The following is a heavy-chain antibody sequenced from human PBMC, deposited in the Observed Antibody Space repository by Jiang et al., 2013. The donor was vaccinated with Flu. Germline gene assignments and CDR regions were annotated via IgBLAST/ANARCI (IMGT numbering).Heavy chain of an antibody. D-gene: IGHD4-17*01. Sequence: IRQPPGKALEWLALIYWDDDKRYSPSLRSRLTITKDTSKNQVVLTMTNVDPVDTGTYYCSRFAYGDFIDCFDPWGQGTLAIVSS. CDR3: SRFAYGDFIDCFDP. V-gene: IGHV2-5*02. CDR2: IYWDDDK. J-gene: IGHJ5*02.